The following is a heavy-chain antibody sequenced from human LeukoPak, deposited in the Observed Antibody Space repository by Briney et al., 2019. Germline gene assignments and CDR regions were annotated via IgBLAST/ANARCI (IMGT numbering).Heavy chain of an antibody. D-gene: IGHD3-10*01. Sequence: PGGSLRLSCAASGFTFSSYGMHWVRQAPGKGLEGVAVIWYDGSNKYYADSVKGRFTISRDNSRNTLYLQMNSLRDEDTALYYCAKVPYSDYGAGRPPFMDVWGQGTTVAISS. CDR3: AKVPYSDYGAGRPPFMDV. J-gene: IGHJ6*02. CDR2: IWYDGSNK. V-gene: IGHV3-33*06. CDR1: GFTFSSYG.